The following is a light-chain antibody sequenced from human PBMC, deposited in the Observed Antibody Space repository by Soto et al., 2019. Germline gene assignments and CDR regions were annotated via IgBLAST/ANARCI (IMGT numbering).Light chain of an antibody. CDR1: TGAVTSGHY. Sequence: QAVVTQEPSLTESPGGTVTLNCGSSTGAVTSGHYPYWFQQKPGQAPRTLIYDTNNKRSWTPARFSGSLLGGKAALTLSGAQPEDEAEYYCLLSYSGARVFGGGTKLTVL. J-gene: IGLJ3*02. V-gene: IGLV7-46*01. CDR3: LLSYSGARV. CDR2: DTN.